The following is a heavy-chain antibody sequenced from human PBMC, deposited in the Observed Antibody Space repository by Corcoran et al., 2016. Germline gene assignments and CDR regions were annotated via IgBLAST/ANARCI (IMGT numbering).Heavy chain of an antibody. CDR2: ISAYNGNT. CDR3: ARDPFGYRSGLYYYYGMDV. D-gene: IGHD3-3*01. V-gene: IGHV1-18*01. J-gene: IGHJ6*02. CDR1: GYTFTSYG. Sequence: QVQLVQSGAEVKKPGASVKVSCKASGYTFTSYGISWVRQAPGQGLEWMGWISAYNGNTNYAQKLQGRVTMTTDTSTSTAYMELRSLRSDDTAVYDCARDPFGYRSGLYYYYGMDVWGQGTTVTVSS.